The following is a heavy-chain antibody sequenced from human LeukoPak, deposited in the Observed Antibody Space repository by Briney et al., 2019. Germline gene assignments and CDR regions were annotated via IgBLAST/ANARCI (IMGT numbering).Heavy chain of an antibody. V-gene: IGHV4-61*02. J-gene: IGHJ5*02. CDR3: ARRGIAAAGVLLYRARGWFDP. CDR1: GGSISSGSYY. CDR2: IYTSGST. Sequence: PSQTLSPTCTVSGGSISSGSYYWSWIRQPAGKGLEWIGRIYTSGSTNYNPSLKSRVTISVDTSKNQFSLKLSSVTAADTAVYYCARRGIAAAGVLLYRARGWFDPWGQGTLVTVSS. D-gene: IGHD6-13*01.